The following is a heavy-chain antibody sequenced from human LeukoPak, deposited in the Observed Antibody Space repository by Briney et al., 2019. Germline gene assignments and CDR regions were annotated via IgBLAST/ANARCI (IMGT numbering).Heavy chain of an antibody. D-gene: IGHD3-3*01. V-gene: IGHV1-18*01. CDR1: GYTFTSYG. J-gene: IGHJ4*02. Sequence: ASVKVSCKASGYTFTSYGISWVRQAPGQGLEWMGWISAYNGNTNYARKLQGRVTMTTDTSTSTAYMELRSLRSDDTAVYYCARRPTYDFWSGYYPLSPAPFDYWGQGTLVTVSS. CDR3: ARRPTYDFWSGYYPLSPAPFDY. CDR2: ISAYNGNT.